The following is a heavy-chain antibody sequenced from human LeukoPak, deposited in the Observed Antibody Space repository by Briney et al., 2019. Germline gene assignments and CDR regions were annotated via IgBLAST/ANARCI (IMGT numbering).Heavy chain of an antibody. D-gene: IGHD4-17*01. V-gene: IGHV4-39*07. CDR3: ARQAPSGGDYAEH. J-gene: IGHJ1*01. Sequence: SETLSLTCTVSGGSISSSSYYWGWIRQPPGKGLEWIGNIYYSGSTYYNPSLKSRVTISVDTSKNQFSLKLSSVTAADTAVYYCARQAPSGGDYAEHWGQGTLVTVSS. CDR1: GGSISSSSYY. CDR2: IYYSGST.